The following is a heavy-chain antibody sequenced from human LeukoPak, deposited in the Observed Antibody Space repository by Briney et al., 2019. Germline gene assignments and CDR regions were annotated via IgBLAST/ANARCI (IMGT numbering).Heavy chain of an antibody. CDR1: GGSISSYY. CDR2: IYYSGST. CDR3: ARHPPYSSGWYIGY. Sequence: SETLSLTCTVSGGSISSYYWSWIRQPPGKGLEWIGYIYYSGSTNYNPSLKSRVTISVDTSKNQFSLKLSSVTAADTAVYYCARHPPYSSGWYIGYWGQGTLVTVSS. V-gene: IGHV4-59*08. J-gene: IGHJ4*02. D-gene: IGHD6-19*01.